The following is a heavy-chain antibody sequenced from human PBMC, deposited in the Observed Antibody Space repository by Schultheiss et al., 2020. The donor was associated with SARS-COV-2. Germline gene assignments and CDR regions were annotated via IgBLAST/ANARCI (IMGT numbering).Heavy chain of an antibody. CDR3: ARAYYDFWSGYLVNGMDV. CDR1: GGSFSAYY. J-gene: IGHJ6*02. D-gene: IGHD3-3*01. Sequence: SETLSLTCAVYGGSFSAYYWNWIRQPPGKGLEWIGEINHSGSTIYNPSLKSRVTMSVDTSKNQFSLKLSSVTAADTAVYYCARAYYDFWSGYLVNGMDVWGQGTTVTVSS. CDR2: INHSGST. V-gene: IGHV4-34*01.